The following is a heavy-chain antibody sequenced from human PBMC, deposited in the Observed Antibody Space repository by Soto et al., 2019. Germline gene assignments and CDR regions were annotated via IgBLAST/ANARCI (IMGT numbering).Heavy chain of an antibody. CDR2: SSYDGRET. CDR1: DFDFSSYG. Sequence: WXLRLSCAASDFDFSSYGIHWVRQAPGKGLEWVAASSYDGRETFYADSAKGRFTVSKEMSKNTAFLQMNALRHEETAVYFCARDSGWPILNFDNWGQGTPVTVSS. CDR3: ARDSGWPILNFDN. V-gene: IGHV3-30*03. J-gene: IGHJ4*02. D-gene: IGHD3-10*01.